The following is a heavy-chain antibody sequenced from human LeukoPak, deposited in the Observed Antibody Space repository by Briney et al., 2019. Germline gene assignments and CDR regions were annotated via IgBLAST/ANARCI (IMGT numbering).Heavy chain of an antibody. J-gene: IGHJ6*03. CDR2: INQDGSQK. D-gene: IGHD6-13*01. Sequence: PGGSLRLSCAASGFTFSIYWMSWVRQAPGKGLEWVANINQDGSQKYYVDSVKGRFTISRDNAKNSFFLQMSSLRAEDTAVYYCAGASVSAAARPLYYYYYMDVWGKGTTVTVSS. CDR3: AGASVSAAARPLYYYYYMDV. CDR1: GFTFSIYW. V-gene: IGHV3-7*01.